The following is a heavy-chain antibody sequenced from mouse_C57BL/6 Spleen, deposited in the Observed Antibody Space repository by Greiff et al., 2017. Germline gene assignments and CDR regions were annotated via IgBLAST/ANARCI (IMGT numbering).Heavy chain of an antibody. CDR2: IDPEAGET. J-gene: IGHJ2*01. V-gene: IGHV14-2*01. D-gene: IGHD1-1*01. CDR1: GFNIKDYY. CDR3: AQILLHYYGSSYEYFDY. Sequence: VQLQQSGAELVKPGASVKLSCTASGFNIKDYYMHWVKQRTEQGLEWIGRIDPEAGETKYAPKFQGKATITADTSSNTAYLQLSSLTSEDTAVYYCAQILLHYYGSSYEYFDYWGQGTTLTVSS.